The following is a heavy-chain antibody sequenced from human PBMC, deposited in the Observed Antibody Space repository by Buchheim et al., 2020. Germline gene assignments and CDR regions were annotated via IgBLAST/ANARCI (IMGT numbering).Heavy chain of an antibody. V-gene: IGHV4-30-2*01. CDR1: GGSFSSGGYS. D-gene: IGHD3/OR15-3a*01. Sequence: QLQLQESGSRLVKPSQTLSLTCAASGGSFSSGGYSWTWIRPPPGKGRVWIGYIYYSGSTYYNPSLKSLVTISVDTSKNLFSLKLTSVTAADTAVYYCARGEGLSRRFDYWGQGTL. CDR3: ARGEGLSRRFDY. CDR2: IYYSGST. J-gene: IGHJ4*02.